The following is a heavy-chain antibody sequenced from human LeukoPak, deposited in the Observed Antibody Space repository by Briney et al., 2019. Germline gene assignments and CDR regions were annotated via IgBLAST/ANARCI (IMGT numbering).Heavy chain of an antibody. CDR3: ARGVDSYAS. D-gene: IGHD5-18*01. Sequence: SETLSLTCTVSGYSISSGYYWGWIRQPPGKGLEWIGSIYHSGSTYYNPPLKSRVTISVDTSKNQFSLKLSSVTAADTAVYYCARGVDSYASWGQGTLVTVSS. V-gene: IGHV4-38-2*02. CDR1: GYSISSGYY. J-gene: IGHJ5*02. CDR2: IYHSGST.